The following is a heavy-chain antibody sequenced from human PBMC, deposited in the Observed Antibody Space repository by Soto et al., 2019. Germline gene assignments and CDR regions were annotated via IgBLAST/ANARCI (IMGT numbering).Heavy chain of an antibody. CDR1: GFTFSNYG. CDR3: ARESEDLTSNFDY. J-gene: IGHJ4*02. Sequence: PGGSLRLSCVASGFTFSNYGMHWVRQAPGKGLEWVAVISYDGSSQHYADSMKGRFTVSRDNAKNSVYLEMNSLSAEDTAVYYCARESEDLTSNFDYWGQGTLVTVSS. V-gene: IGHV3-30*03. CDR2: ISYDGSSQ.